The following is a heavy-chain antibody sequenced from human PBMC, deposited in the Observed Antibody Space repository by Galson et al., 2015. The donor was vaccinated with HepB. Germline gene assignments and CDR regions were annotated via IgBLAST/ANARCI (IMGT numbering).Heavy chain of an antibody. CDR1: GFMFSDYY. CDR2: ISSGSSHT. V-gene: IGHV3-11*03. D-gene: IGHD2-21*01. Sequence: SLRLSCAASGFMFSDYYMNWIRQAPGKGLEWVSYISSGSSHTNYADSVKGRFTIFRDNAQNSLYLQMNSLRAEDTAVYYCARSFQNDAFDIWGQGTMVTVSS. J-gene: IGHJ3*02. CDR3: ARSFQNDAFDI.